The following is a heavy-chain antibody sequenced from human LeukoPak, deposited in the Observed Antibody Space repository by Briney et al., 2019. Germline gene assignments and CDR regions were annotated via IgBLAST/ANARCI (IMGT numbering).Heavy chain of an antibody. Sequence: GGSLRLSCAASGFTFSDYYMSWIRQAPGKGLEWVSYISSSGSTIYYADSVKGRFTISRDNAKNSLCLQMNSLRAEDTAVYYCARDPRYYGSGSYGNWFDPWGQGTLVTVSS. J-gene: IGHJ5*02. D-gene: IGHD3-10*01. CDR2: ISSSGSTI. V-gene: IGHV3-11*01. CDR1: GFTFSDYY. CDR3: ARDPRYYGSGSYGNWFDP.